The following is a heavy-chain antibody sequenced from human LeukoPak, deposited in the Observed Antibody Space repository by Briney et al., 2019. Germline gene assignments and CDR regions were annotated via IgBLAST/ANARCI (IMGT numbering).Heavy chain of an antibody. Sequence: PGGSLRLSCAASGFTFSNHAVSWVRQAPGKGLEWVSSISGSGGSTYYTDSVKGRFTISRDNSKSTLYLQMNSLRAEDTAVYYCAKESSRRRLSEDYFDYWGQGTLVTVSS. V-gene: IGHV3-23*01. J-gene: IGHJ4*02. CDR3: AKESSRRRLSEDYFDY. CDR1: GFTFSNHA. D-gene: IGHD3-16*02. CDR2: ISGSGGST.